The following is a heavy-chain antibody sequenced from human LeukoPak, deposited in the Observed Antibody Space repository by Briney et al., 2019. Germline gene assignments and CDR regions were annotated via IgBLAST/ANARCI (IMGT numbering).Heavy chain of an antibody. CDR2: INPNSGGT. J-gene: IGHJ6*03. V-gene: IGHV1-2*02. CDR3: ARLITIFPYYMDV. CDR1: GYTFTGYY. D-gene: IGHD3-3*01. Sequence: ASVKVSCKASGYTFTGYYMHWVRQAPGQGLEWMGWINPNSGGTNYAQKFQGRVTMTRDTSISTAYMELSRLRSDDTAVYYCARLITIFPYYMDVWGKGTTVTVSS.